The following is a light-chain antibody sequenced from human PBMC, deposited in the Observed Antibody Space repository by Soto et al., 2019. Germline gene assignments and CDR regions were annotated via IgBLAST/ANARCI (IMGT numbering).Light chain of an antibody. CDR3: QQYKNMYT. CDR2: DAS. J-gene: IGKJ5*01. CDR1: QSITGW. Sequence: DIQMTQSPSTLSASVGDRVTITCRASQSITGWLAWYQQKPGKAPKLLIYDASSLESGVPSRFSGSGSGTEYTLTISSLQPDDSATYYCQQYKNMYTFGQGTRLGIK. V-gene: IGKV1-5*01.